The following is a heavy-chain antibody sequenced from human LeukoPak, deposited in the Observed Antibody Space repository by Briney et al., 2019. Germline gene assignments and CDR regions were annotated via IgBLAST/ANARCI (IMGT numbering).Heavy chain of an antibody. CDR3: ARHADGYCTNGVCPNMDV. Sequence: SETLSLTCAVSGYSISSGYYWGWIRQPPGKGLEWIGSIYHSGSTYYNPSLKRRVTISVDTSKNQFSLKLSSVTAADTAVYYCARHADGYCTNGVCPNMDVWGKGTTVTVSS. V-gene: IGHV4-38-2*01. D-gene: IGHD2-8*01. J-gene: IGHJ6*03. CDR2: IYHSGST. CDR1: GYSISSGYY.